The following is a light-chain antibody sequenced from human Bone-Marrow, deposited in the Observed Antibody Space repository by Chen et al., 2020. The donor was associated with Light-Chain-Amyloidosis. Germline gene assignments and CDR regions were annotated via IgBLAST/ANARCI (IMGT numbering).Light chain of an antibody. CDR1: QTISSNY. J-gene: IGKJ4*01. V-gene: IGKV3-20*01. Sequence: EIVLTQSPGTLSLSPGEGANLSCRASQTISSNYLTWYQQKFGQAPRLLIYGSSSRATGIPDRFPGSGSGKDFTLTINRLEPEDFAMYYCQQYGTSPLTFGGGTKVEIK. CDR3: QQYGTSPLT. CDR2: GSS.